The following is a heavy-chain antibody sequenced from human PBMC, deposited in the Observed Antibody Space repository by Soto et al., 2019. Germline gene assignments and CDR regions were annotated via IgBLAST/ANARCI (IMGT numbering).Heavy chain of an antibody. CDR3: ARVPNWVFKDGPLDAFDI. CDR1: GYTFTGYY. D-gene: IGHD7-27*01. Sequence: ASVKGSCKASGYTFTGYYMHWVRQAPGQGLEWMGWINPNSGGTNYAQQFQGWVTMTRDTSISTAYMELSRLRSEDTAVYYCARVPNWVFKDGPLDAFDIWGQGTMVTVSS. J-gene: IGHJ3*02. CDR2: INPNSGGT. V-gene: IGHV1-2*04.